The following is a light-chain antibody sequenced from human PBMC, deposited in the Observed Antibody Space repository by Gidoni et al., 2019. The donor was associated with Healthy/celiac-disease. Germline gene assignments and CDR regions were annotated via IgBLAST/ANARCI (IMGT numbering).Light chain of an antibody. V-gene: IGKV3-11*01. CDR3: QQRSNWPPV. J-gene: IGKJ4*01. Sequence: EIVLTQSPATLSLSPGERATLSCRASQSVSSYLAWYQQKPGQAPSLLIYDASNRATGIPARFSGSGSGTYFTLTISSLEPEDFAVYYCQQRSNWPPVFGGGTKVEIK. CDR1: QSVSSY. CDR2: DAS.